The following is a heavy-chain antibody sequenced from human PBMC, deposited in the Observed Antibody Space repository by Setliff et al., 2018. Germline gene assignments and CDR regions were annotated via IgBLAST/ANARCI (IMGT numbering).Heavy chain of an antibody. CDR1: GYTFSNYW. Sequence: GESLKISCKASGYTFSNYWIAWVRQMPGKGLEWMGIIYPGDSDTRYSPSFQGQVTISADKSISTAYLQWSSLKASDTAMYYCARSRSNFWSGYFNWFDPWGQGTLVTVSS. D-gene: IGHD3-3*01. V-gene: IGHV5-51*01. J-gene: IGHJ5*02. CDR3: ARSRSNFWSGYFNWFDP. CDR2: IYPGDSDT.